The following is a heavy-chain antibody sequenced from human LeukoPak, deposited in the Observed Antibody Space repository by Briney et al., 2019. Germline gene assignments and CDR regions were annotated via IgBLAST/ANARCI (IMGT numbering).Heavy chain of an antibody. V-gene: IGHV3-23*01. CDR1: GFTFSSYA. J-gene: IGHJ4*02. Sequence: GGSLRLSCAASGFTFSSYAMSWVRQAPGKGLEWVSVISGSGGSTYYADSVKGRFTISRDNSKNTLSLQMHSLRAEDTAVYYCATDRGHYYTYDYWGQGTLVTVSS. CDR2: ISGSGGST. D-gene: IGHD3-22*01. CDR3: ATDRGHYYTYDY.